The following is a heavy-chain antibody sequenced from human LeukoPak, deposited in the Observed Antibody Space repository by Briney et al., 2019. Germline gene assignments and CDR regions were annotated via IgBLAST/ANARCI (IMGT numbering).Heavy chain of an antibody. CDR3: ARHQTGAHFDY. Sequence: GESLKISCQASGYTFGNHWIGWVRQMSGKGLEWMGIIFPPDSDTRYSPSFQGQVTISADKSISTAYLQWSSLKASDTAMYYCARHQTGAHFDYWGQGTLVTVSS. V-gene: IGHV5-51*01. J-gene: IGHJ4*02. CDR2: IFPPDSDT. CDR1: GYTFGNHW.